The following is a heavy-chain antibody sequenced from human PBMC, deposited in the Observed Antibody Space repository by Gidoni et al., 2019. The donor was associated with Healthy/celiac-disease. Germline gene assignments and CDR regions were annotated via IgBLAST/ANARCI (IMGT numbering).Heavy chain of an antibody. CDR1: GFTFSSYS. CDR3: ARAGYYDSSGYYVDYYGMDV. CDR2: ISSSSSYI. V-gene: IGHV3-21*01. Sequence: EVQLVESGGGLVKPGGSLRLSCAASGFTFSSYSMNWVRQAPGTGLEWVSSISSSSSYIYYADSVKGRFTISRDNAKNSLYLQMNSLRAEDTAVYYCARAGYYDSSGYYVDYYGMDVWGQGTTVTVSS. J-gene: IGHJ6*02. D-gene: IGHD3-22*01.